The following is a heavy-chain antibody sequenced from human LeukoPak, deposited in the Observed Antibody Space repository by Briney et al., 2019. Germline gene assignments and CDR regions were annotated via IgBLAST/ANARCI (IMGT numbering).Heavy chain of an antibody. CDR1: GFTFSSYG. CDR2: ISYDGSNK. D-gene: IGHD5-18*01. Sequence: PGGSLRLPCAASGFTFSSYGMHWVRQAPGKGLEWVAVISYDGSNKYYADSVKGRFTISRDNSKNTLYLQMNSLRAEDTAVYYCAKDSSSAMGDYWGQGTLVTVSS. CDR3: AKDSSSAMGDY. J-gene: IGHJ4*02. V-gene: IGHV3-30*18.